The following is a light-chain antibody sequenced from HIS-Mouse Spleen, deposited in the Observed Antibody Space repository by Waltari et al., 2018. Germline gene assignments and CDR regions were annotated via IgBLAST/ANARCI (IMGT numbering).Light chain of an antibody. CDR2: EVS. V-gene: IGLV2-8*01. J-gene: IGLJ2*01. CDR1: SSDVGGYNY. Sequence: QSALTQPPSASGSPGQSVTISCTGTSSDVGGYNYVSWYQQHPGKAPKLMIYEVSKRRSGVPERFSGSKSGNTASLTGSGLQAEDEADYYCSSYAGSNNLVFGGGTKLTVL. CDR3: SSYAGSNNLV.